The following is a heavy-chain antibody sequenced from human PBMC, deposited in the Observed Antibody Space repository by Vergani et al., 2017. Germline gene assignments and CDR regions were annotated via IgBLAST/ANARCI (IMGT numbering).Heavy chain of an antibody. CDR2: IYTSGST. J-gene: IGHJ6*03. D-gene: IGHD1-14*01. CDR1: GGSISSGSYY. CDR3: ARVNPGDRSLYMDV. Sequence: QVQLQESGPGLVKPSQTLSLTCTVSGGSISSGSYYWSWIRQPAGKGLEWIGHIYTSGSTNYNPSLKSRVTMSVDTSKNQFSLKLSSVTAADTAVYYCARVNPGDRSLYMDVWGKGTTVTVSS. V-gene: IGHV4-61*02.